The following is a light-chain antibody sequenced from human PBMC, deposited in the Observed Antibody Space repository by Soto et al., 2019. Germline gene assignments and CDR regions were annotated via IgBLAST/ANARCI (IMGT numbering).Light chain of an antibody. J-gene: IGKJ1*01. CDR3: QQSYSTPRT. V-gene: IGKV1-39*01. CDR1: QIISSY. Sequence: DIQMTQSPSSLSASVGDRFTITCRASQIISSYLNWYQQKPWKAPKLLIYAASSLQSGVPSRFSGSGSGTDFTLTISSLQPEDFATYYCQQSYSTPRTFGQGTKVDIK. CDR2: AAS.